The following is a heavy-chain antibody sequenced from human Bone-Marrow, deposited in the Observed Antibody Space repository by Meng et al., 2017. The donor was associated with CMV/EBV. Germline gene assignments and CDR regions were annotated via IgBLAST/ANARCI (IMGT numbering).Heavy chain of an antibody. J-gene: IGHJ5*02. CDR1: GRSLNSHF. V-gene: IGHV4-34*01. D-gene: IGHD6-13*01. CDR2: INDSGST. CDR3: ARPAGYSSSWYWFEP. Sequence: GRSLNSHFWTWIRQPPGKGLELIGEINDSGSTNYNPSLKSRVTISVDTSKNQFSLELRSVTAADTAVYYCARPAGYSSSWYWFEPWGQGTLVTVSS.